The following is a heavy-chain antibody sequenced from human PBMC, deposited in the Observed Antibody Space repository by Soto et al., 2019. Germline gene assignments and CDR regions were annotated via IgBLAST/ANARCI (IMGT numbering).Heavy chain of an antibody. J-gene: IGHJ4*02. Sequence: AASVKVSCKGSGYTFTTYYMHWVRQAPGQGLEWMGRINPSSGSTSYAQKLQGRVTMTTDTSTSTAYMELRSLRSDDTAVYYCARNPGKGVIVPFDYWGQGTLVTVSS. V-gene: IGHV1-46*01. CDR3: ARNPGKGVIVPFDY. CDR2: INPSSGST. D-gene: IGHD3-16*02. CDR1: GYTFTTYY.